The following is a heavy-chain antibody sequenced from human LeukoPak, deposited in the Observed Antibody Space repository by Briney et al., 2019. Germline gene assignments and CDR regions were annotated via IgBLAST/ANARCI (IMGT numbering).Heavy chain of an antibody. D-gene: IGHD2-15*01. Sequence: GESLKISCKGSGYRFTTNWIAWVRQMPGKGLEWVGSIFPSDSDTRYSPSFQGQVTISADKSISTAYLQWSSLKASDTAMYYCARLPSLDYWGQGTLVSVSS. CDR2: IFPSDSDT. CDR1: GYRFTTNW. V-gene: IGHV5-51*01. J-gene: IGHJ4*02. CDR3: ARLPSLDY.